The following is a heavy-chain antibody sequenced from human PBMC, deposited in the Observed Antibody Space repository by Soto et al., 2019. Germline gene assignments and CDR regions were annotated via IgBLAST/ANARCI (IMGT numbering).Heavy chain of an antibody. D-gene: IGHD6-6*01. CDR1: GGSISGSSDY. Sequence: SETLSLTCTVSGGSISGSSDYWGWIRQPPGKGLEWIGNIYYSGSTNYNPSLKSRVTISVDTSKNQFSLKLSSVTAADTAVYYCARLVSGSGVHFDYWGQGTLVTVSS. CDR2: IYYSGST. CDR3: ARLVSGSGVHFDY. J-gene: IGHJ4*02. V-gene: IGHV4-61*05.